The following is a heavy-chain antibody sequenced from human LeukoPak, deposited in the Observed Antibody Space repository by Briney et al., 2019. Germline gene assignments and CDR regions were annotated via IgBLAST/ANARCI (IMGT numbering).Heavy chain of an antibody. CDR3: AKLIPPVDCSSISCYGFDC. CDR1: GFTFSSYA. CDR2: ITGDGGST. V-gene: IGHV3-23*01. Sequence: PGGSLRLSCAASGFTFSSYAMSWVRQAPGKGLEWVSAITGDGGSTYYADSVRGRFTISRDNSKNTLYLQMNSLRAEDTAVYYCAKLIPPVDCSSISCYGFDCWGQGTLVTVSS. J-gene: IGHJ4*02. D-gene: IGHD2-2*01.